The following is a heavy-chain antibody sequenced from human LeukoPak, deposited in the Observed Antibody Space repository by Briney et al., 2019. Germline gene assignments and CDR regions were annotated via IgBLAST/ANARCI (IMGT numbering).Heavy chain of an antibody. CDR3: ARDPGYCSGGSCYSFLY. D-gene: IGHD2-15*01. Sequence: GGSLRLSCAASGFTVSSNYMSWVRRAPGKGLEWVSVIYSGGSTYYADSVKGRFTISRDNSKNTLYLQMNSLRAEDTAVYYCARDPGYCSGGSCYSFLYWGQGTLVTVSS. J-gene: IGHJ4*02. CDR1: GFTVSSNY. V-gene: IGHV3-66*01. CDR2: IYSGGST.